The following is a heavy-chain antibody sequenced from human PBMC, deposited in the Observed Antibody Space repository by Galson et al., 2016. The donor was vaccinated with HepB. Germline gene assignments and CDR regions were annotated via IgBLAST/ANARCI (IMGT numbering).Heavy chain of an antibody. D-gene: IGHD4-17*01. Sequence: LRLSCAASGFTFSTYDMHWVRQTTEKGLEWVSGIGVGGDTFYPDSVKGRFTVSRENGKNSLYLQMNSLRGGDTAVYYCARAGSKHGDPVDYWGPGTLVTVST. CDR2: IGVGGDT. J-gene: IGHJ4*02. V-gene: IGHV3-13*04. CDR1: GFTFSTYD. CDR3: ARAGSKHGDPVDY.